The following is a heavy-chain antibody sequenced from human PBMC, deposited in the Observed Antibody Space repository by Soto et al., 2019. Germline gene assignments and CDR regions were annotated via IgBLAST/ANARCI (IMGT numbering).Heavy chain of an antibody. CDR2: IYYSGST. CDR1: GGSISSGDYY. J-gene: IGHJ4*02. Sequence: TLSLTCTVSGGSISSGDYYWSWIRQPPGKGLEWIGYIYYSGSTYYNPSLKSRVTISVDTSKNQFSLKLSSVTAADTAVYYCARVPLGSSGYIDYWGQGTLVTVSS. V-gene: IGHV4-30-4*01. CDR3: ARVPLGSSGYIDY. D-gene: IGHD3-22*01.